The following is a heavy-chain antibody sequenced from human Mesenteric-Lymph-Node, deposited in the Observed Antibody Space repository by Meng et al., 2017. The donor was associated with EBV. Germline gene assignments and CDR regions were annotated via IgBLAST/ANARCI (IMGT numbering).Heavy chain of an antibody. CDR3: AVLGKVVIGSD. V-gene: IGHV4-4*02. D-gene: IGHD3-10*01. Sequence: QVHLRESGQGLVKPSGTLSLTCAVSGASISSSNWWTWVRQAPGKGLEWIGEVRHTGITNYNPSLKSRVSMSVDKSQNQFSLKLTSMTAADTAVYYCAVLGKVVIGSDWGQGTLVTVSS. CDR2: VRHTGIT. CDR1: GASISSSNW. J-gene: IGHJ1*01.